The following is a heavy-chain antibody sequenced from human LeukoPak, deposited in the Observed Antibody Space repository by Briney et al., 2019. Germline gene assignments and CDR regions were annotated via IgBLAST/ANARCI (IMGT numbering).Heavy chain of an antibody. D-gene: IGHD2-2*01. CDR3: ARGGSNFYDMDV. J-gene: IGHJ6*02. Sequence: SETLSLTCTVSSGSVNSYYWSWIRQPPGKGLEWIGHIYYSGSTNYNPSLKSRVTISIDTSKNQYSLKLSSVTAADTAVYYCARGGSNFYDMDVWGQGTTVTVSS. V-gene: IGHV4-59*02. CDR2: IYYSGST. CDR1: SGSVNSYY.